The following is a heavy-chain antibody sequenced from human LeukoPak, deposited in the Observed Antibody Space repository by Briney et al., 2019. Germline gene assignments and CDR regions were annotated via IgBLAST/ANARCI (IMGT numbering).Heavy chain of an antibody. D-gene: IGHD4/OR15-4a*01. J-gene: IGHJ6*03. V-gene: IGHV4-59*02. CDR2: IYNSGIT. CDR3: ARDHLPAGAPGYYMDV. CDR1: GGSVSSHF. Sequence: PSETLSLTCTVSGGSVSSHFWSWIRQPPGKGLEWIGYIYNSGITNYNPSLKSRVTMSVDTSKNQCSLMLRSVTAADTAVYYCARDHLPAGAPGYYMDVWGKGTTVTVSS.